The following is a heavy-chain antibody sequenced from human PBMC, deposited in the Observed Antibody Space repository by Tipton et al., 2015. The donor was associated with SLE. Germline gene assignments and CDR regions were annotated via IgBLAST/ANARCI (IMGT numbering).Heavy chain of an antibody. CDR3: GRLYDRGDRCVRMAAFDI. V-gene: IGHV4-61*02. J-gene: IGHJ3*02. D-gene: IGHD2-21*02. CDR1: GGSISSTNYF. Sequence: TLSLTCTVSGGSISSTNYFWNWIRQPAGKTLEWIGRIYAWGPTGYNPTLRSPVAMPLDTSKNQFSPRLTSVTAADTAVCFCGRLYDRGDRCVRMAAFDIWGQGTMVTVSS. CDR2: IYAWGPT.